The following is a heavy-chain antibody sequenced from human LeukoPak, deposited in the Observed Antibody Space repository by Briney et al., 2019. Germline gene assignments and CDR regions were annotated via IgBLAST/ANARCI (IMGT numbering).Heavy chain of an antibody. Sequence: GGSLRLSCVASGFTVSSNNMNWVRQAPGKGLEWVANIKHDGSEKYHVDSVKGRFTISRDNAKNSLYLQMNSLRAEDTAVYYCARALDSLYSSGWPSAGYWGQGTLVTVSS. D-gene: IGHD6-19*01. J-gene: IGHJ4*02. CDR3: ARALDSLYSSGWPSAGY. CDR2: IKHDGSEK. V-gene: IGHV3-7*01. CDR1: GFTVSSNN.